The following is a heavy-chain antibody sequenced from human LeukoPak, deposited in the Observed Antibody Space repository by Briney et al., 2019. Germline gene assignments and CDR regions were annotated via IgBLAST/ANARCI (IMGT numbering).Heavy chain of an antibody. Sequence: ASVKVSCKASGYSFSSYGITWVRQAPGQGLEWMGWISAYNDNTKYAQKFQDRVTMTTDTSTSTAYMELRSLRSDDTAVYYCARGAYSGYEVYYYYYYMDVWGKGTTVTVSS. CDR3: ARGAYSGYEVYYYYYYMDV. J-gene: IGHJ6*03. D-gene: IGHD5-12*01. CDR2: ISAYNDNT. V-gene: IGHV1-18*01. CDR1: GYSFSSYG.